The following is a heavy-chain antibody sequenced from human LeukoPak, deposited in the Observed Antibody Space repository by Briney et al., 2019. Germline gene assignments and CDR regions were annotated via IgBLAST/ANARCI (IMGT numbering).Heavy chain of an antibody. CDR1: AYTFTGYY. Sequence: PLASVKVSCKASAYTFTGYYMRWVRRAPGQGLEWMGWINPNSGGTNYAQKFQGRVTMTRDTSISTAYMELSRLTSDDTAVYYCARAGGRSWFDPWGQGTLVTVSS. J-gene: IGHJ5*02. CDR3: ARAGGRSWFDP. V-gene: IGHV1-2*02. CDR2: INPNSGGT.